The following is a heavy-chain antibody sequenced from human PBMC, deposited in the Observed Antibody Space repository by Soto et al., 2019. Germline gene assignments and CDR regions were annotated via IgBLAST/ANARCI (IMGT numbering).Heavy chain of an antibody. J-gene: IGHJ4*02. Sequence: QVQLQESGPGLVKPSQTLSLTCTVSGGSISSGGYYWSWIRQHPGKGLEWIGYIYYSGSTYYNPSHKRRVTISVDTSKNQFSLKLRSVPAADTAVYYCARWPQLEPRFDYWGQGTLVTVSS. D-gene: IGHD1-1*01. V-gene: IGHV4-31*03. CDR3: ARWPQLEPRFDY. CDR2: IYYSGST. CDR1: GGSISSGGYY.